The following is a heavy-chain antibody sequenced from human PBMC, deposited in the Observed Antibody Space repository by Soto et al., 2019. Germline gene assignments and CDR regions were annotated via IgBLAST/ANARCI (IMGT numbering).Heavy chain of an antibody. CDR3: ARSAPYDY. J-gene: IGHJ4*02. CDR1: GYTFTNYY. V-gene: IGHV1-46*01. CDR2: INPNGGST. Sequence: QVQLMQSGAEVKKPGASVRVSCKASGYTFTNYYVHWVRQAPGQGLEWMGFINPNGGSTTYAQKFQGRFTVTTETSTRTVYLQLSSLRSEDTAVSYCARSAPYDYWGQGTLVTVSS.